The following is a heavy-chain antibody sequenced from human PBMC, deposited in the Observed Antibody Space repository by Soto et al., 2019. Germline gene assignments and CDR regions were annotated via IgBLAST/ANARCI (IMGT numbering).Heavy chain of an antibody. CDR2: IYYSGST. Sequence: ASETLSLTCTVSGGSISSYYWSWIRQPPGKGLEWIGYIYYSGSTNYNPSLKSRVTISVDTSKNQFSLKLSSVTAADTAVYYCARAPERNRWFGESYYFDYWGQGTLVTVSS. CDR3: ARAPERNRWFGESYYFDY. J-gene: IGHJ4*02. V-gene: IGHV4-59*01. D-gene: IGHD3-10*01. CDR1: GGSISSYY.